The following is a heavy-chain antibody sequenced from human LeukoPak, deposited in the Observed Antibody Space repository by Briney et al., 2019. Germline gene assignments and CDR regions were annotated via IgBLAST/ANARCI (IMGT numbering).Heavy chain of an antibody. V-gene: IGHV1-69*05. D-gene: IGHD1-26*01. CDR3: ARQGVGATRYFDY. J-gene: IGHJ4*02. CDR1: GYTFTSYV. Sequence: GASVKDSCKASGYTFTSYVISWVRQAPGQGLEWMGGIIPIFGTANYAQKFQGRVTITTDESTSTAYMELSSLRSEDTAVYYCARQGVGATRYFDYWGQGTLVTVSS. CDR2: IIPIFGTA.